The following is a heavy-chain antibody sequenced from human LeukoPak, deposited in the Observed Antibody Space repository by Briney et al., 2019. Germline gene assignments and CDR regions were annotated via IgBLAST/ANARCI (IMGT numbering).Heavy chain of an antibody. CDR3: ARVRIGDYGDY. Sequence: GGSLRLSCAASGFTVSSNYMSWVRQAPGKGLEWVSVIYSGGSTYYADSVKGRFTISRDNSKNTLYLQMNSLRAEDTAVYYCARVRIGDYGDYWGQGTLDTVSS. V-gene: IGHV3-53*01. J-gene: IGHJ4*02. CDR2: IYSGGST. CDR1: GFTVSSNY. D-gene: IGHD2/OR15-2a*01.